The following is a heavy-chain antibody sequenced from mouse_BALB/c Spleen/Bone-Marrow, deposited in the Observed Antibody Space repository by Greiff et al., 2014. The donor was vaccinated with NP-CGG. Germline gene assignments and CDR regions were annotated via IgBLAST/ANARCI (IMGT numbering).Heavy chain of an antibody. CDR3: ARDKGRVFFDY. J-gene: IGHJ2*01. CDR1: GFTFTDYY. CDR2: IRNKANGYTT. Sequence: EVMLVESGGGLVQPGGSLRLSCATSGFTFTDYYMNWVRQPPGKALEWLGFIRNKANGYTTEYSASVKGRFTISRDNSQNILYLQMNTLRAEDSATYYCARDKGRVFFDYWGQGTTLTLSS. V-gene: IGHV7-3*02.